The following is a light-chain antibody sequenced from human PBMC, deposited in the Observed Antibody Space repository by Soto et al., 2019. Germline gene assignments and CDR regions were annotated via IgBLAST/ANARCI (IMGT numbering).Light chain of an antibody. CDR3: SSYSTTSSPHVL. CDR2: EVS. J-gene: IGLJ2*01. Sequence: QSALTQPASVSGSPGQSITISCTATSSDVNIYNYVSWYQHHPGKAPKLMIYEVSNRPSGVSTRFSASKSGSTASLTISGIQAEDEADYYCSSYSTTSSPHVLFGGGTKLTVL. V-gene: IGLV2-14*01. CDR1: SSDVNIYNY.